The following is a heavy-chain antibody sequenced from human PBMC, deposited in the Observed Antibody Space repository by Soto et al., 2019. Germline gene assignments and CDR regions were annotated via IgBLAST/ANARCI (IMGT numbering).Heavy chain of an antibody. CDR1: GGSISSYY. Sequence: SDTLSLTCTVSGGSISSYYWSWIRQPPGKGLEWIGYIYYSGSTNYNPSLKSRVTISVDTSKNQFSLKLSSVTAADTAVYYCARGRITMVRGVIISNRRDAFDIWGQGTMVTVSS. D-gene: IGHD3-10*01. V-gene: IGHV4-59*01. J-gene: IGHJ3*02. CDR2: IYYSGST. CDR3: ARGRITMVRGVIISNRRDAFDI.